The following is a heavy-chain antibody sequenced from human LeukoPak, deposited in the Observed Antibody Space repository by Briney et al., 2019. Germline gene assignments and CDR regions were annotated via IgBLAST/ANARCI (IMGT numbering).Heavy chain of an antibody. CDR1: GGSISSYY. J-gene: IGHJ3*02. CDR2: IYYRGSA. CDR3: ARGLNQQQLVRLAFDI. V-gene: IGHV4-59*12. Sequence: SETLSLTCTVSGGSISSYYWSWIRQPPGKGLEWIGYIYYRGSANYNPSLKSRVTISVDTSKNQFSLKLSSVTAADTAVYYCARGLNQQQLVRLAFDIWGQGTMVTVSS. D-gene: IGHD6-13*01.